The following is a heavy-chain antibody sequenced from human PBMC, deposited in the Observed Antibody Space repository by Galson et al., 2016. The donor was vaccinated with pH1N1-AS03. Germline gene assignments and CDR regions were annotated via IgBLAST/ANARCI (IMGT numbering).Heavy chain of an antibody. CDR1: GFIFSNYA. V-gene: IGHV3-23*01. J-gene: IGHJ4*02. CDR3: AKAGYYDSRGHSASFDY. CDR2: IGGSGPGT. D-gene: IGHD3-22*01. Sequence: SLRLSCAASGFIFSNYAMTWVRRAPGKGLEWVSTIGGSGPGTYYADSVKGRFTISRDNSKNTVYVQMSSLRAEDTAVYYCAKAGYYDSRGHSASFDYWGQGTLVTVSS.